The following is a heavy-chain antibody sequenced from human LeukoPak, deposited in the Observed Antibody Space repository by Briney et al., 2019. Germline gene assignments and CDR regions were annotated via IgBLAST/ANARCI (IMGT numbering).Heavy chain of an antibody. D-gene: IGHD3-10*01. CDR2: IYTSGST. Sequence: SSETLSLTCTVSGGSISSGSYYWNWIRQPAGKGLEWIGRIYTSGSTNYNPSLKSRVTISVDTSKNQFSLKLSSVTAADTAMYYCARHYGSGRPYFDYWGQGNLVTVSS. V-gene: IGHV4-61*02. CDR3: ARHYGSGRPYFDY. CDR1: GGSISSGSYY. J-gene: IGHJ4*02.